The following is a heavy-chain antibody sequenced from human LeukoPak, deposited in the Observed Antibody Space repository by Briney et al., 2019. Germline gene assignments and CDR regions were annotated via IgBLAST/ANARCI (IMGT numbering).Heavy chain of an antibody. CDR2: INPDGSNT. Sequence: GGSLRLSCAASGFTFSNYWMHWVRQDPGKGLVWVSYINPDGSNTNYADSVKGRFAISRDNAKNALYLQMNSLRAEDTAVYYCAKDLHYGSADYWGQGTLVTVSS. CDR3: AKDLHYGSADY. V-gene: IGHV3-74*01. J-gene: IGHJ4*02. CDR1: GFTFSNYW. D-gene: IGHD3-10*01.